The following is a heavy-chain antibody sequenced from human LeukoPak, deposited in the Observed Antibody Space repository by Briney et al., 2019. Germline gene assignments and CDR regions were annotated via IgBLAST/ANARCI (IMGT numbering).Heavy chain of an antibody. CDR2: IRYDGSNK. D-gene: IGHD1-26*01. CDR1: GFTFSSYG. Sequence: GGSLRLSCAASGFTFSSYGMHWVRQAPGKGLEWVAFIRYDGSNKYYADSVKGRFTISRDNSKNTLYLQMNSLRAEDTAIYYCAEDVGSYVTYLDYGGEGTVVTVSS. CDR3: AEDVGSYVTYLDY. J-gene: IGHJ4*02. V-gene: IGHV3-30*02.